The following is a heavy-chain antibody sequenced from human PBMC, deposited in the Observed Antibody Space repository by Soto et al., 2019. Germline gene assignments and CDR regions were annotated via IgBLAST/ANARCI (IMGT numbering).Heavy chain of an antibody. D-gene: IGHD6-13*01. Sequence: QVQLVESGGGVVQPGRYLRLSCAASGFTFSSYGMHWVRQAPGKGLKWVALISSDGSNKYYADSVKGRFPISRDNSKNALYLQMNSLRAEDTAVYYCAKDLAIAAGLFYYWGQGTLVTVSS. CDR1: GFTFSSYG. V-gene: IGHV3-30*18. CDR2: ISSDGSNK. J-gene: IGHJ4*02. CDR3: AKDLAIAAGLFYY.